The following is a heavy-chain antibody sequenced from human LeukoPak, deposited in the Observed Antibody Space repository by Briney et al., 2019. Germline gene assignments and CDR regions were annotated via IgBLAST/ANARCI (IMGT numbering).Heavy chain of an antibody. D-gene: IGHD6-19*01. J-gene: IGHJ4*02. Sequence: GRSLRLSCAASGFTFSNYSMHWVRQAPGKGLEWVAVISDDGSNKYYGDSVKGRFTISRDNSKNTVYLQMNSLRAEDTAVYYCAKDRYSSGWYSDFDYWGQGTLVTVSS. V-gene: IGHV3-30*18. CDR2: ISDDGSNK. CDR1: GFTFSNYS. CDR3: AKDRYSSGWYSDFDY.